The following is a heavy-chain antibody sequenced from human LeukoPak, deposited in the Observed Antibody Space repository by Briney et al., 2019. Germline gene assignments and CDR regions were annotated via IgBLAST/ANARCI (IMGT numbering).Heavy chain of an antibody. Sequence: GGSLRLSCAASGFTLSEAWMSWVRQAPAPGKGLEWVGRVKNKVDGGTTDYAAPVKGRFTISRDDSKNTLYLQMNSLKTEDTAVYHCTTDGLSHWGQGTLVTVSS. CDR1: GFTLSEAW. CDR3: TTDGLSH. V-gene: IGHV3-15*01. D-gene: IGHD3-16*02. CDR2: VKNKVDGGTT. J-gene: IGHJ4*02.